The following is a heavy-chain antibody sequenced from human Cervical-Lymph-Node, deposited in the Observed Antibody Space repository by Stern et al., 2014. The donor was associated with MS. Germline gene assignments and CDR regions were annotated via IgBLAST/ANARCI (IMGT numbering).Heavy chain of an antibody. J-gene: IGHJ4*02. CDR1: GFTFSYHA. D-gene: IGHD5-12*01. V-gene: IGHV3-30*01. CDR3: ARGGAVATSDYYFDY. CDR2: ISYDGSDK. Sequence: VQLVESGGGVVQPGRSLRISCAASGFTFSYHAMHWVRQAPGKGLEWVAVISYDGSDKNDADSVKGRFTLSRDNSRNTLYLQMNSRRVDDTAMYYCARGGAVATSDYYFDYWGQGILVTVSS.